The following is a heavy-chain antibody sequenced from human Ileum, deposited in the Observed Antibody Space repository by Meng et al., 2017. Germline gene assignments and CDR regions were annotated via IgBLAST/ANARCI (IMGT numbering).Heavy chain of an antibody. V-gene: IGHV4-59*01. D-gene: IGHD2-15*01. CDR3: ARGYCSGDNCYKTPGF. Sequence: QVHVQESGPGLVKPSETLSLTCPVSNASINNYYWSWVRQPPGKGLEWIGYSHYTGTANYNPSLRGRVAISVDTSKNQVSLRVTSVTAADTAIYFCARGYCSGDNCYKTPGFWGQGTPVTVSS. CDR2: SHYTGTA. J-gene: IGHJ4*02. CDR1: NASINNYY.